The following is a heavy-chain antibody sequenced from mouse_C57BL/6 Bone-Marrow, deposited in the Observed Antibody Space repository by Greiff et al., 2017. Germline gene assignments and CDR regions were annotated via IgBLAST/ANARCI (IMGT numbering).Heavy chain of an antibody. D-gene: IGHD1-1*01. V-gene: IGHV8-8*01. Sequence: QVTLKVSGPGILQPSQTLSLSCSFSGFSLSTFGMGVGWIRQPSGQGLEWLAHIWWDDDKYYNPALKSRITISKDTSKNQVFLKIANVDTADTATYSCARPYYYGISYAMDYWGQGTSVTVSS. CDR2: IWWDDDK. CDR1: GFSLSTFGMG. CDR3: ARPYYYGISYAMDY. J-gene: IGHJ4*01.